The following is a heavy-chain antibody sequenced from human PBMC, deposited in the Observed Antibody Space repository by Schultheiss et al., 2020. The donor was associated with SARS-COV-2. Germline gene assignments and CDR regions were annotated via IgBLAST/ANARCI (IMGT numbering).Heavy chain of an antibody. CDR3: ARVGGRYRLIPNWFDP. CDR2: IYYSGST. CDR1: GGSISSYY. Sequence: SETLSLTCTVSGGSISSYYWSWIRQPPGKGLEWIGYIYYSGSTYYNPSLKSRVTISVDTSKNQFSLKLSSVTAADTAVYYCARVGGRYRLIPNWFDPWGQGTLVTVSS. D-gene: IGHD3-16*01. V-gene: IGHV4-59*08. J-gene: IGHJ5*02.